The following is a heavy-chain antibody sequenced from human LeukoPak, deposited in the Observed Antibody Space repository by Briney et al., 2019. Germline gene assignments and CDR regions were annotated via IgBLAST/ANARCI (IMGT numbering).Heavy chain of an antibody. CDR1: GFTFSSYG. V-gene: IGHV3-30*03. D-gene: IGHD3-9*01. CDR3: ASSGDYDILTGYYRGWS. CDR2: ISYDGSNK. J-gene: IGHJ5*02. Sequence: HPGGSLRLSCAASGFTFSSYGMHWVRQAPGKGLEWVAVISYDGSNKYYADSVKGRFTISRDNSKNTLYLQMNSLRAEDTAVYYCASSGDYDILTGYYRGWSWGQGTLVTVSS.